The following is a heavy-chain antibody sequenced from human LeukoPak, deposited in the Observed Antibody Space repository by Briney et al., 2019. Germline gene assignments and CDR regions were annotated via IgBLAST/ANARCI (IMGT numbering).Heavy chain of an antibody. D-gene: IGHD6-6*01. V-gene: IGHV4-59*01. CDR1: GGSISSYY. J-gene: IGHJ5*02. Sequence: SETLSLTCTVSGGSISSYYWSWIRQPPGKGLEWIGCIHGSGSSDYSPSLKSRVTMSVDTSESQFSLTLNSVTAAGTAVYYCARRFSSSSGRRFDPWGQGTLVTVSS. CDR3: ARRFSSSSGRRFDP. CDR2: IHGSGSS.